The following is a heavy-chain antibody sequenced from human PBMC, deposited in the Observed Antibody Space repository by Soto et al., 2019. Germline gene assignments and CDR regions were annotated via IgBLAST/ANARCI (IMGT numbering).Heavy chain of an antibody. CDR1: GGSISSYY. J-gene: IGHJ6*02. V-gene: IGHV4-59*01. Sequence: SETLSLTCTVSGGSISSYYWSWIRQPPGKGLEWIGYIYYSGSTNYNPSLKSRVTISVDTSKNQFSLKLSSVTAADTAVYYCARVKLPLTHYYSYGMDVWGQGTTVTVS. CDR2: IYYSGST. D-gene: IGHD2-15*01. CDR3: ARVKLPLTHYYSYGMDV.